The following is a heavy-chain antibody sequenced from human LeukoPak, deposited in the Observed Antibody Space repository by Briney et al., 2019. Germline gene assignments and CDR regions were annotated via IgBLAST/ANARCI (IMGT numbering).Heavy chain of an antibody. CDR3: AGASSSSTVTTRWFDP. CDR1: GYTFTGYY. Sequence: ASVKVSCKASGYTFTGYYMHWVRQAPGQGLERMGWINPNSGGTNYAQKFQGRVTMTRDTSISTAYMELSSLRSEDTAVYYCAGASSSSTVTTRWFDPWGQGTLVTVSS. V-gene: IGHV1-2*02. CDR2: INPNSGGT. J-gene: IGHJ5*02. D-gene: IGHD4-17*01.